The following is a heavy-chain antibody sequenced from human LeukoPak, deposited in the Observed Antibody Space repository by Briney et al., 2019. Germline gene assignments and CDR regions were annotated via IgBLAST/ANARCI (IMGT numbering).Heavy chain of an antibody. D-gene: IGHD3-9*01. V-gene: IGHV1-69*04. Sequence: ASVKVSCKTSGGTFSSSAITWVRQAPGQGLEWMGRIIPVLNITTYAQKFQGRVTITADESTSTAYMELSSLRSEDTAVYYCARDGVRYFDWLLYEYNWFDPWGQGTLVTVSS. CDR2: IIPVLNIT. J-gene: IGHJ5*02. CDR3: ARDGVRYFDWLLYEYNWFDP. CDR1: GGTFSSSA.